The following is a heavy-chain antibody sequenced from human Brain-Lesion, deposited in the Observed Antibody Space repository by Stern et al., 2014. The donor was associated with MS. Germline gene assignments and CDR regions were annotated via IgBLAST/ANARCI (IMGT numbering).Heavy chain of an antibody. CDR3: ARDLGAFYCDV. J-gene: IGHJ4*02. V-gene: IGHV4-59*01. D-gene: IGHD3-22*01. CDR2: IFHSGST. CDR1: GGSIGNYY. Sequence: VQLVESGPGLVKPSETLSLTCTVSGGSIGNYYWSWLRQPPGKRPEWVGYIFHSGSTDSNPSLKSRASISLDTSKNQFSLKLTSMTAADTAVYYCARDLGAFYCDVWGQGTLVTVSS.